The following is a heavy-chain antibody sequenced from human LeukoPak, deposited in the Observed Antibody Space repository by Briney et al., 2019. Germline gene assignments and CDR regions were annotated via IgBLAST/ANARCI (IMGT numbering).Heavy chain of an antibody. J-gene: IGHJ4*02. V-gene: IGHV4-59*01. CDR1: GGSISSFY. Sequence: SETLSLTCKVSGGSISSFYWSWIRQPPGKGLEWIGCVYYSGATNYNPSLKSRVTISGDTSKNQFSLKLSSVTAADTAVYYCAIRPLRSSWDSFDYWGQGALVTVSS. D-gene: IGHD6-13*01. CDR3: AIRPLRSSWDSFDY. CDR2: VYYSGAT.